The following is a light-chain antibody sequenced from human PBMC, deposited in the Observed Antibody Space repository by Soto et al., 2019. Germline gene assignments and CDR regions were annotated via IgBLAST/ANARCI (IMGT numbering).Light chain of an antibody. CDR1: QSVSSN. CDR3: QQYDNWPPIT. Sequence: EIVLTQSPATLSVSPGERATLSCRASQSVSSNLAWYQQKPGQAPRLLIYGASTRATGIPARFSGSGYGTEFTLTISSPQSEDFAVYYCQQYDNWPPITFGQGTRLEIK. CDR2: GAS. J-gene: IGKJ5*01. V-gene: IGKV3-15*01.